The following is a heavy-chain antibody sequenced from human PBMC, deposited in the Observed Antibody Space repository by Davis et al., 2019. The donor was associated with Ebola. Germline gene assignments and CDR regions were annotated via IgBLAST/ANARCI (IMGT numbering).Heavy chain of an antibody. Sequence: GESLKISCAASGFTFSSYSMNWVRQAPGKGLEWVSSISSSSSYIYYADSVKGRFTISRDNAKNSLYLQMNSLRAEDTAVYYCARGYCSSTSCRGYFDYWGQGTLVTVSS. D-gene: IGHD2-2*01. CDR1: GFTFSSYS. CDR2: ISSSSSYI. J-gene: IGHJ4*02. V-gene: IGHV3-21*01. CDR3: ARGYCSSTSCRGYFDY.